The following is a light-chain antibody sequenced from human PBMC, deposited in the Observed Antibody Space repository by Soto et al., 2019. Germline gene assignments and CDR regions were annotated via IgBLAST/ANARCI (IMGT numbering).Light chain of an antibody. CDR3: SPYTKSSPV. CDR1: NSDVGGCNY. J-gene: IGLJ1*01. Sequence: QSVLTQPASVSGSPGQSITISCTGTNSDVGGCNYVSYYLQHPGKAPKFMIYDVNNRPSGVSIRFSGSKSGNTASLTFSGLQAEDEADYYCSPYTKSSPVFGAGTKVTVL. V-gene: IGLV2-14*01. CDR2: DVN.